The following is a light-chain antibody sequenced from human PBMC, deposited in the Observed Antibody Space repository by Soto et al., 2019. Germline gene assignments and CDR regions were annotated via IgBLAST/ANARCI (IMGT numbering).Light chain of an antibody. J-gene: IGKJ4*01. Sequence: DIVMTQSPATLSVAPGERVTFSCRASQGVSRKLAWYQHKPGQAPRLLLYGASTRATGVPARFSGSGSGTDFTLTINSLQSEDFAVYYCQHYANWPLTFGGGTKVDI. CDR3: QHYANWPLT. CDR1: QGVSRK. CDR2: GAS. V-gene: IGKV3-15*01.